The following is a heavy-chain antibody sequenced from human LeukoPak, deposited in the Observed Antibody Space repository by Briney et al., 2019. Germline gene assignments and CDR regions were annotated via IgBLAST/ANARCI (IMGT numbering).Heavy chain of an antibody. V-gene: IGHV1-18*01. CDR1: GYTFTPLG. J-gene: IGHJ4*02. CDR2: ISTYNGYS. CDR3: AKNSSGGYSDY. Sequence: ASVKVSCTPSGYTFTPLGVTWVRQAPGQGLEWMGWISTYNGYSKYAQNLQGRVTMTADTSTSTAYMELSSLRSDDTAVYYCAKNSSGGYSDYWGQGTLVTVSS. D-gene: IGHD6-19*01.